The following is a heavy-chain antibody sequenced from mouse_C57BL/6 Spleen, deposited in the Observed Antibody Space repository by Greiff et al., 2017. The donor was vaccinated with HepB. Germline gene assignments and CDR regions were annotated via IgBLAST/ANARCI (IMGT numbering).Heavy chain of an antibody. J-gene: IGHJ3*01. CDR3: APYYYGSSRGFAY. Sequence: VQLQHSVAELVRPGASVKLSCTASGFNIKNTYMHWVKQRPEQGLEWIGRIDPANGNTKYAPKFQGKATITADTSSNTAYLQLSSLTSEDTAIYYCAPYYYGSSRGFAYWGQGTLVTVSA. CDR1: GFNIKNTY. D-gene: IGHD1-1*01. V-gene: IGHV14-3*01. CDR2: IDPANGNT.